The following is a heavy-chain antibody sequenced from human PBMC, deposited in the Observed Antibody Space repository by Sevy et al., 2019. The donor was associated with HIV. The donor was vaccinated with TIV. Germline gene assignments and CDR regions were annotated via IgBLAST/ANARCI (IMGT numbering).Heavy chain of an antibody. Sequence: GGSLRLSCAASGFTFSNAWMSWVRQAPGKGLEWVGRIKSKTGGGTTDYAAPVKGRFTISRDDSKNTLYLQMNSLKTEDTAVYYCTTGLNYWGQGTLVTVSS. CDR3: TTGLNY. J-gene: IGHJ4*02. CDR1: GFTFSNAW. CDR2: IKSKTGGGTT. V-gene: IGHV3-15*01.